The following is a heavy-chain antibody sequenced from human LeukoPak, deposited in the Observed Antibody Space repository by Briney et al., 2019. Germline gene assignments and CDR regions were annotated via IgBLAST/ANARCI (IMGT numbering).Heavy chain of an antibody. D-gene: IGHD5-18*01. V-gene: IGHV3-23*01. CDR1: GFTFSSYA. Sequence: PGGSLRLSCAASGFTFSSYAMSWVRQAPGKGLEWVSVIGASGGNTYYADSVKGRFTISRDNSKNTLYLQMNSLRAEDTAVYYCAKGKLWLPFADYWGQGTLVTVSS. CDR3: AKGKLWLPFADY. J-gene: IGHJ4*02. CDR2: IGASGGNT.